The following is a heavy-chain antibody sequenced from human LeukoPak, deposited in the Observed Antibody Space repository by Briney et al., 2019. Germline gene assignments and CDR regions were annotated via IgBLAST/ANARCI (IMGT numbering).Heavy chain of an antibody. Sequence: QSGGSLRRSCAASGFTFSNYWMHWVRHAPGKGLVWVSRIKSDGSSTAYADSVKGRFTISRDNAKNTLYLQMSSLRAEDTAVYYCAREFNLGYWGQGTLVTVSS. J-gene: IGHJ4*02. V-gene: IGHV3-74*01. D-gene: IGHD3-16*01. CDR3: AREFNLGY. CDR1: GFTFSNYW. CDR2: IKSDGSST.